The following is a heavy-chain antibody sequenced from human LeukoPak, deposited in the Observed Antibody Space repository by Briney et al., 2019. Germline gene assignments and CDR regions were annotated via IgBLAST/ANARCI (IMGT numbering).Heavy chain of an antibody. CDR3: VNGLSSKWYSFDY. CDR1: GGTTYDYG. Sequence: GGSLRLSCAASGGTTYDYGMSWVRQAPGKGLEWVSGINWDGTNTYYAESVKGRFTISRYSAEKSLYLQMNSLRDDDTAFYYCVNGLSSKWYSFDYWGQGTLVTVSS. CDR2: INWDGTNT. D-gene: IGHD6-13*01. V-gene: IGHV3-20*04. J-gene: IGHJ4*02.